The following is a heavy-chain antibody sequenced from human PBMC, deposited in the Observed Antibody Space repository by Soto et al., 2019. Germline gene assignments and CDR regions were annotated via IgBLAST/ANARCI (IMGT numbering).Heavy chain of an antibody. V-gene: IGHV4-59*08. D-gene: IGHD1-26*01. CDR3: VRQGIGALHGLVDV. CDR2: IYSNGGT. CDR1: GDSIGTYN. J-gene: IGHJ6*02. Sequence: QVQLQASGPGLVKPSDTLSLTCTVSGDSIGTYNWGWIRQPPGKRLEWIGYIYSNGGTSYNPALKSRVTISAEPSTKQFSLRLSSVTAADTAVYYCVRQGIGALHGLVDVWGQGTTVTVSS.